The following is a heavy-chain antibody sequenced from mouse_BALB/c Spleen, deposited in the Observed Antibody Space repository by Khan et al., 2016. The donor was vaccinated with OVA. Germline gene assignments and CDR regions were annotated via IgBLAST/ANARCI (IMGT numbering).Heavy chain of an antibody. J-gene: IGHJ3*01. CDR2: INPSSGGT. CDR1: GYTFTSYY. Sequence: VQLQQSGADLVKPGASVRLSCKASGYTFTSYYLYWVKQRPGQGLEWIGDINPSSGGTNFNEKFKSKATLTVDKSSSTAYIQLNSLTSEDSAVYYCTRSGYGSFAYWGQGTLVTVSA. V-gene: IGHV1S81*02. CDR3: TRSGYGSFAY. D-gene: IGHD2-2*01.